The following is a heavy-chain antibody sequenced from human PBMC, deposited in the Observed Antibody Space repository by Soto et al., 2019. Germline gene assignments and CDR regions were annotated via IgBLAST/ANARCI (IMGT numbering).Heavy chain of an antibody. D-gene: IGHD3-22*01. CDR3: AREDSIIITAVSDF. Sequence: PGGSLRLSCTVSGFTFNNYGINWVRQSPGKGLEWVSSISKSDYTYYSDSVKGRFTISRDNAKNSVSLQMNTLRVEDTAVYFCAREDSIIITAVSDFWGQGSRVTVCS. CDR2: ISKSDYT. V-gene: IGHV3-21*01. J-gene: IGHJ4*02. CDR1: GFTFNNYG.